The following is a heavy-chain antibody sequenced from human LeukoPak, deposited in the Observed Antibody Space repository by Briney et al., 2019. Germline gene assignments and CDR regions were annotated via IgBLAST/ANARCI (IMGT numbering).Heavy chain of an antibody. V-gene: IGHV4-39*01. CDR1: GGSIRSSYYY. CDR2: IYDSGST. D-gene: IGHD6-19*01. Sequence: SETLSLTCTVSGGSIRSSYYYWGWIRQPPGKGLEWIGSIYDSGSTYYNPSLKSRVTISVDTSKNQFSLKLNSVTAADTAVYYCTRSDCSSGRCPGFDNWGQGTLVTVSS. CDR3: TRSDCSSGRCPGFDN. J-gene: IGHJ4*02.